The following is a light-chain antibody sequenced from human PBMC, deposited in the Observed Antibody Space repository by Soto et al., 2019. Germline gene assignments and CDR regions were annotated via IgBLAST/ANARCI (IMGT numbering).Light chain of an antibody. J-gene: IGKJ4*01. CDR1: ESISSW. CDR3: QQYEAYPLT. V-gene: IGKV1-5*03. Sequence: DIQMTQSPSTLSASVGDRVTITCRASESISSWLAWYHHKPGKAPKLLIYEASSLEIWVPSRFSSSGPGTEFILTIRSLQPADLAASSCQQYEAYPLTFGGGTKVEIK. CDR2: EAS.